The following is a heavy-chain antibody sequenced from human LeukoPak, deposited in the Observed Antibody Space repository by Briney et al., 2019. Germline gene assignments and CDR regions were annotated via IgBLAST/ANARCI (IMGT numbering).Heavy chain of an antibody. CDR1: GFTFIGFS. D-gene: IGHD6-6*01. CDR3: AREVSSSDAFDI. CDR2: ISSSTDPT. Sequence: GESLRLSCAASGFTFIGFSMNWVRLAPGKGLELVSYISSSTDPTYYADSVKGRFTISRDNAKNSLYLQMNSLRAEDTAVYYCAREVSSSDAFDIWGQGTMVTVSS. V-gene: IGHV3-48*04. J-gene: IGHJ3*02.